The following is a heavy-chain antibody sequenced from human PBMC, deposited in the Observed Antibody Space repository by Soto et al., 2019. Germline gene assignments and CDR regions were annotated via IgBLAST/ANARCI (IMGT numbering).Heavy chain of an antibody. CDR1: GFTFSSYG. J-gene: IGHJ4*02. CDR3: ARDPAYGTSRAFDY. CDR2: IWYDGSNK. V-gene: IGHV3-33*01. D-gene: IGHD4-17*01. Sequence: QVQLVESGGGVVQPGRSLRLSCAASGFTFSSYGMHWVRQAPGKGLEWVAVIWYDGSNKYYADSVKGRFTISRDNSKNTLYLQMKSLRAEDTAVYYCARDPAYGTSRAFDYWGQGTLVTVSS.